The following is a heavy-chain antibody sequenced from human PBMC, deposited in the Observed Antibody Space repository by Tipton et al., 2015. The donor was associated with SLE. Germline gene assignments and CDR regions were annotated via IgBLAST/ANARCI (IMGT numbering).Heavy chain of an antibody. D-gene: IGHD1-1*01. CDR3: ARDYRELAVDY. CDR1: GFTFNSYS. Sequence: SLRLSCAASGFTFNSYSMNWVRHAPGKGLEWVAFIRYDGSRRNYADSVKGRFTISRDNAKNSLYLQMSSLRAEDTAVYYCARDYRELAVDYWGQGTLVTVSS. CDR2: IRYDGSRR. J-gene: IGHJ4*02. V-gene: IGHV3-33*08.